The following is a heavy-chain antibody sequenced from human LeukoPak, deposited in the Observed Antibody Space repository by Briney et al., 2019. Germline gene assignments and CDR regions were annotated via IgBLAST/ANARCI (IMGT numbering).Heavy chain of an antibody. CDR3: ARVKSLYNWNDGRAPYQKGWYYYYGMDV. V-gene: IGHV6-1*01. D-gene: IGHD1-20*01. J-gene: IGHJ6*02. CDR1: GDSVSSNSAA. Sequence: SQTLSLTCAISGDSVSSNSAAWNWIRQSPSRGLEWLGRTYYRSKWYNDYAVSVKSRITINPDTSKNQFSLQLNSVTPEDTAVHYCARVKSLYNWNDGRAPYQKGWYYYYGMDVWGQGTTVTVSS. CDR2: TYYRSKWYN.